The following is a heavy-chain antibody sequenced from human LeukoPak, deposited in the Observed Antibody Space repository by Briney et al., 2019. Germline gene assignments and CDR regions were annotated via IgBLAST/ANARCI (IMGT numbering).Heavy chain of an antibody. J-gene: IGHJ4*02. CDR2: MYYSGST. Sequence: PSETLSLTCTVSGGSISSYYWSWIRQPPGKGLEWIGYMYYSGSTYYNPSLKSRVTISRDTSKNQFSLRLTSVTAADTAVYYCARRGIAPALYFDFWGQGALVTVSS. V-gene: IGHV4-59*06. D-gene: IGHD6-13*01. CDR1: GGSISSYY. CDR3: ARRGIAPALYFDF.